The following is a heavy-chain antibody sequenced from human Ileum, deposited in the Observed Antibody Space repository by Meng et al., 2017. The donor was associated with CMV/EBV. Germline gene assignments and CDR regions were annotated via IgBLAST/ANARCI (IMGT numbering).Heavy chain of an antibody. CDR3: SRGVTSAYYYHGLDV. Sequence: GSLRLSCSVSGGSISGYYWSWIRQPPGKGLEWIGYVDQTGGTNYNPSLKSRVTILIDMSKRQFSLKLRSVSAADTAVYYCSRGVTSAYYYHGLDVWGQGTMVTVSS. CDR2: VDQTGGT. CDR1: GGSISGYY. J-gene: IGHJ6*02. V-gene: IGHV4-59*01. D-gene: IGHD3-10*01.